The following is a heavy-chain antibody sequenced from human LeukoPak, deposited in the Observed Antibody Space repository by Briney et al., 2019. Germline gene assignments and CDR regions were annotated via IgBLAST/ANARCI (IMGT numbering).Heavy chain of an antibody. Sequence: PGGSLRLSCAASGFSFSSYSMNWVRQAPGKGLEWVSSITGSSSYINYADSATGRFTISRDNAKNSVYLQMNSLRAEDTAVYYCARVLSGATTINYHYYYMDVWGKGTTVTVSS. CDR2: ITGSSSYI. CDR1: GFSFSSYS. D-gene: IGHD1-26*01. CDR3: ARVLSGATTINYHYYYMDV. J-gene: IGHJ6*03. V-gene: IGHV3-21*01.